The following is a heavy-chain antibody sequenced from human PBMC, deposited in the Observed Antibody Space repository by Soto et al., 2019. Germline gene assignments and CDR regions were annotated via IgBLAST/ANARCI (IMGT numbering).Heavy chain of an antibody. CDR2: ISYDGRNQ. J-gene: IGHJ6*02. V-gene: IGHV3-30*04. CDR3: ARDNRGSNAYHYYYGMDV. CDR1: GFTFSRYA. D-gene: IGHD3-16*01. Sequence: QVQLVESGGGVVQPGRSLRLSCAASGFTFSRYAMHWVRQAPGKGLEWVAVISYDGRNQYYADSVKGRFTISRDNSKNTLFLQMGSLRAEDTALYYCARDNRGSNAYHYYYGMDVWGQGTTVTVSS.